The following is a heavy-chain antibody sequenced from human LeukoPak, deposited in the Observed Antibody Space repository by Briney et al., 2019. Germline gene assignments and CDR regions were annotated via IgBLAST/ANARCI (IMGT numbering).Heavy chain of an antibody. CDR3: ARDLHPRLAGFFDY. CDR1: GFTVISNY. D-gene: IGHD3-3*02. Sequence: GGSLRLSCAASGFTVISNYTSWVRQAPGKGLEWVSVIYSGGNTYYADSVEGRFTISRDNSKNTLYLQMKTLKAEDTAVYYCARDLHPRLAGFFDYWGQGTLVTVSS. CDR2: IYSGGNT. V-gene: IGHV3-53*01. J-gene: IGHJ4*02.